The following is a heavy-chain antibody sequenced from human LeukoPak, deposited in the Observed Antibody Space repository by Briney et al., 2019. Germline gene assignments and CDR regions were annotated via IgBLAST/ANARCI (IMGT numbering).Heavy chain of an antibody. V-gene: IGHV4-34*01. CDR1: GGSFSGYY. D-gene: IGHD6-25*01. Sequence: RPSATLSLTCAVYGGSFSGYYWSWIRQPPGKGLEWIGEINHSGSTNYNPSLKSRVTISVDTSKNQFSLKLSSVTAADTAVYYCARAQDSPAAGGTAVDYYFDYWGQGTLVTVSS. J-gene: IGHJ4*02. CDR2: INHSGST. CDR3: ARAQDSPAAGGTAVDYYFDY.